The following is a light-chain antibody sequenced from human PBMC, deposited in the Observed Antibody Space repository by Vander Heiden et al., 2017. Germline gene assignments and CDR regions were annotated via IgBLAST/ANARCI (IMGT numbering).Light chain of an antibody. J-gene: IGKJ1*01. CDR3: QQYDSRFRR. CDR1: PSVLFSSNNKNY. Sequence: IVMTQSSYSLAVYLCECATINCMCSPSVLFSSNNKNYLAWYQQKPGQPPKLLIYWAATRESGVADRFSGSGSGREFTLTISSLLSEDVAVYYCQQYDSRFRRFGQGTKVEFK. V-gene: IGKV4-1*01. CDR2: WAA.